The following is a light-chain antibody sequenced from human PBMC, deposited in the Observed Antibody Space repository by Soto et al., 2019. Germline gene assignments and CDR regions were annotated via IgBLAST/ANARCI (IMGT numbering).Light chain of an antibody. V-gene: IGLV9-49*01. CDR3: GADHGSGSNFVEWV. CDR2: VGTGGIVG. Sequence: QLVLTQPPSASASLGASVTLTCTLSSGYSNYKVDWYQQRPGKGPRFVMRVGTGGIVGSKGDGIPDRFSVLGSGLNRYLTIKNIQEEDESDYHCGADHGSGSNFVEWVFGGGTKVTVL. J-gene: IGLJ3*02. CDR1: SGYSNYK.